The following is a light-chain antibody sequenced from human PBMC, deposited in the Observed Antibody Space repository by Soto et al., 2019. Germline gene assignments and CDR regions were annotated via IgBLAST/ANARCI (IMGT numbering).Light chain of an antibody. Sequence: EIVLTQSPGTLSLSPGERATLSCRASQSVSSSSLAWYQQKPGQAPRLLIYGASRRATGIPARFSGSGSGTDFTLTISRLEPEDFAVYYCQQYGISPRTFGQGTKVDIK. V-gene: IGKV3-20*01. CDR3: QQYGISPRT. CDR1: QSVSSSS. CDR2: GAS. J-gene: IGKJ1*01.